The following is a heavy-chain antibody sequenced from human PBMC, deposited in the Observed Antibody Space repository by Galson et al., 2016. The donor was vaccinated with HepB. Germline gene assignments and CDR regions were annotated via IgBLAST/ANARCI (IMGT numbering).Heavy chain of an antibody. CDR3: ASHQWLHFDN. J-gene: IGHJ4*02. D-gene: IGHD6-19*01. CDR2: MSYSGKS. Sequence: SETLSLTCSVSGDSVSNNDYSWGWIRQPPGKGLEWIGTMSYSGKSYYSSSLTSRVSISIDVSKNHFSLILSSVTAADSAVYYCASHQWLHFDNWGRGALVAVSS. V-gene: IGHV4-39*02. CDR1: GDSVSNNDYS.